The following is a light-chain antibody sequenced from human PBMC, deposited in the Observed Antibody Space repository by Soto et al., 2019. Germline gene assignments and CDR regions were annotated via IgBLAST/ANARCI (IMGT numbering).Light chain of an antibody. CDR3: QQRSNWPPVT. Sequence: EVVLTQHPDTLSLSPGERATLSCRARQRVSRHVDWYQQKPGQAHSLLSVDDSDRATGIPARFSGSGDGKKVTRCISILQPEEFAVYYWQQRSNWPPVTFGGATKVEIK. CDR2: DDS. J-gene: IGKJ4*02. V-gene: IGKV3-11*01. CDR1: QRVSRH.